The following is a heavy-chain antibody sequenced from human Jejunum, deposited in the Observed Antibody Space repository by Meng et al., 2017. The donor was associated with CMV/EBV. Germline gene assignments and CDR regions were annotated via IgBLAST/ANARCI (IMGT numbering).Heavy chain of an antibody. J-gene: IGHJ4*02. CDR2: IKVEQGEK. V-gene: IGHV3-7*03. D-gene: IGHD3-9*01. Sequence: FRSYWMTWVRLAPGRGLEWVANIKVEQGEKYYVDSVKGRFSVSSDNAKNSVYLQMNDLRPEDTAFYYCAKSTRGYYDTTGYFESWGQGTPVTVSS. CDR3: AKSTRGYYDTTGYFES. CDR1: FRSYW.